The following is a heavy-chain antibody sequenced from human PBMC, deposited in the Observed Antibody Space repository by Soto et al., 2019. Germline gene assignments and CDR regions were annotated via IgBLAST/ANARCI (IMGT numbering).Heavy chain of an antibody. J-gene: IGHJ4*02. Sequence: SETLSLTCTVSGGSISSYYWSWIRQTPGKGLEWIGYIYYSGSTNYNPSLKSRVTISVDTSKNQFSLKLSSVTAADTAVYYCERAYGGNADYWGQGALVTVSS. CDR2: IYYSGST. D-gene: IGHD5-12*01. V-gene: IGHV4-59*01. CDR1: GGSISSYY. CDR3: ERAYGGNADY.